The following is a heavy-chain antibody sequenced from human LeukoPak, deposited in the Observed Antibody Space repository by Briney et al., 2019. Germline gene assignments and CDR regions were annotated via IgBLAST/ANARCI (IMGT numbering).Heavy chain of an antibody. D-gene: IGHD3-10*01. CDR2: ISYDGSNK. Sequence: GGSLRLSCAASAFTFRGYARHWVRQAPGKGLEWVAVISYDGSNKYYADSVKGRFTISRDNSKNTLSLQMNSLRAEDTAVYYCARHRSLSSFGELFLWGQGTLVTVSS. CDR3: ARHRSLSSFGELFL. CDR1: AFTFRGYA. J-gene: IGHJ4*02. V-gene: IGHV3-30*08.